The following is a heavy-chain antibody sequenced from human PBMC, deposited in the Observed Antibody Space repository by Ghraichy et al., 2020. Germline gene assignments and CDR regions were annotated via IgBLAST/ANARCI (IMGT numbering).Heavy chain of an antibody. V-gene: IGHV4-39*07. CDR1: GDSISSSGLH. CDR2: IYHTGGA. Sequence: GSLSLTCTVSGDSISSSGLHWAWIRQPPGKGLEWIGSIYHTGGASYKPSLKSRVTMSVDSSKNQFSLKLSSVTAADTAVYYCAREGGISANGTPDSWGQGTLVTVSS. CDR3: AREGGISANGTPDS. J-gene: IGHJ5*01. D-gene: IGHD6-13*01.